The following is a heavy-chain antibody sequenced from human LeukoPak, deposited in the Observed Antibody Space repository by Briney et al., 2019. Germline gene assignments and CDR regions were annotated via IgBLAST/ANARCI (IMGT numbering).Heavy chain of an antibody. V-gene: IGHV1-46*01. CDR1: GYTFTSYY. Sequence: ASVTVSCKASGYTFTSYYMHWVRQAPGQGLEWMGIINPSGGSTSYAQKFQGRVTMTRDTSTSTVYMELSSLRSEDTAVYYCARGSDPYYYDSSGYNHEILDYWGQGTLVTVSS. J-gene: IGHJ4*02. CDR3: ARGSDPYYYDSSGYNHEILDY. D-gene: IGHD3-22*01. CDR2: INPSGGST.